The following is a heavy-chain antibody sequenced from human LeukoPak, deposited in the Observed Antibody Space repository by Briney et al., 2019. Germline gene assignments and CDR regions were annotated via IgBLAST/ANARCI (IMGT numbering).Heavy chain of an antibody. V-gene: IGHV4-59*08. J-gene: IGHJ4*02. Sequence: PSETLSLTCTVSGGSISSYFWSWIRQPPGKGLEWIGYIYYSGSTNYNPSLKSRVIISVDTSKKQFSLNLTSVTAADTAVYYCARHVSGHYSSFDYWGRGTLVTVSS. CDR1: GGSISSYF. CDR2: IYYSGST. CDR3: ARHVSGHYSSFDY. D-gene: IGHD2-15*01.